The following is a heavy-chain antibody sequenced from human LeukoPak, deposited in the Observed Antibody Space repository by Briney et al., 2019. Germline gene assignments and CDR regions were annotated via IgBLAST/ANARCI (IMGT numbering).Heavy chain of an antibody. D-gene: IGHD5-18*01. Sequence: SETLSLTCSVSGGSISSYHWSWIRQPPGKGLEWIGEINHSGSTNYNPSLKSRVTISVDTSKNQFSLKLSSVTAADTAVYYCARKDTAMATGRAFDIWGQGTMVTVSS. J-gene: IGHJ3*02. CDR2: INHSGST. CDR3: ARKDTAMATGRAFDI. V-gene: IGHV4-34*01. CDR1: GGSISSYH.